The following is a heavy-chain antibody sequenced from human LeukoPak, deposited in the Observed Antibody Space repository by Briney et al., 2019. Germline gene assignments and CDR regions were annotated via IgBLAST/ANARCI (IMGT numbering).Heavy chain of an antibody. D-gene: IGHD4-17*01. CDR1: GYTFTSYA. Sequence: ASVKVSCKASGYTFTSYAMHWVRQAPGQRLEWMGWINAGNGNTKYSQEFQGRVTITRDTSASTAYMELSSLRSEDMAVYYCARDNKVTVTTRSPSSGNRVGEYYYYYYMDVWGKGTTVTVSS. V-gene: IGHV1-3*03. CDR2: INAGNGNT. CDR3: ARDNKVTVTTRSPSSGNRVGEYYYYYYMDV. J-gene: IGHJ6*03.